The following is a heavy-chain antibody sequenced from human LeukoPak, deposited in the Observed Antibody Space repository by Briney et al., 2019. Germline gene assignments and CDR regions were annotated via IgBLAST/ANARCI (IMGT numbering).Heavy chain of an antibody. CDR1: GGSFSGCY. CDR2: INYSGST. Sequence: PSDALSLTCAVYGGSFSGCYWSWIRQPPGKGLVWGGEINYSGSTNFNPSLKGRVTISVHTSKNQFSLKLSSVTAADTAVYYYARGIDYYDFWSGIDYWGQGTLVTVSS. V-gene: IGHV4-34*01. D-gene: IGHD3-3*01. J-gene: IGHJ4*02. CDR3: ARGIDYYDFWSGIDY.